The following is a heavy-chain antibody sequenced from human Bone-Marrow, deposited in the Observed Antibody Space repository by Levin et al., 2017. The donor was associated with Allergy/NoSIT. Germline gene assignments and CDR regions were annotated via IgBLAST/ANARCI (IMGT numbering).Heavy chain of an antibody. J-gene: IGHJ4*02. D-gene: IGHD7-27*01. Sequence: PGGSLRLSCAASGFTFSSYGMHWVRQAPGKGLEWVAVISYDGSNKYYADSVKGRFTISRDNSKNTLYLQMNSLRAEDTAVYYCATGDHNPWYWGQGTLVTVSS. CDR2: ISYDGSNK. CDR3: ATGDHNPWY. CDR1: GFTFSSYG. V-gene: IGHV3-30*03.